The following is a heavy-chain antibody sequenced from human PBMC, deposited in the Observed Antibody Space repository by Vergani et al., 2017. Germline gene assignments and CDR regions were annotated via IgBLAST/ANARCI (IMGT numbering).Heavy chain of an antibody. Sequence: EVQLVESGGGLVQPGGSLRLSCAASGFTFSSYSMNWVRQAPGKGLEWVGRIKSKTDGGTTDYAAPVKGRFTISRDDSKNTLYLQMNSLKTEDTAVYYCTTDLPSXRGGSGYGRGWEYYGMDVWGQGTTVTVSS. V-gene: IGHV3-15*01. D-gene: IGHD2-15*01. CDR1: GFTFSSYS. J-gene: IGHJ6*02. CDR3: TTDLPSXRGGSGYGRGWEYYGMDV. CDR2: IKSKTDGGTT.